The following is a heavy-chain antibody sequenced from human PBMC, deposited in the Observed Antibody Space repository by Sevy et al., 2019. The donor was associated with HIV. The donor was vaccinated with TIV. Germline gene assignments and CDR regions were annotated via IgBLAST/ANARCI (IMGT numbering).Heavy chain of an antibody. J-gene: IGHJ6*02. V-gene: IGHV1-24*01. CDR2: FDPEDGET. CDR3: ATSRSSGSYYYYYGMDV. Sequence: ASVKVSCKVSGYTLTELSMHWVRQAPGKGLEWMGGFDPEDGETIYAQKFQGRVTMTEDTSTDTAYMELSSLRSEHTAVYYCATSRSSGSYYYYYGMDVWGQGTTVTVSS. CDR1: GYTLTELS. D-gene: IGHD1-26*01.